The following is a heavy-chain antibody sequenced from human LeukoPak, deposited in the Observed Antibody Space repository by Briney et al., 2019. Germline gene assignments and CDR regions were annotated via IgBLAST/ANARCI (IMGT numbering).Heavy chain of an antibody. CDR3: ARVFTYISFRGANYKNYYYYYMDV. V-gene: IGHV3-20*04. CDR1: GFTVSNYA. CDR2: INWNGGST. J-gene: IGHJ6*03. D-gene: IGHD3-16*01. Sequence: PGGSLRLSCEGSGFTVSNYAMNWVRQAPGKGLEWVSGINWNGGSTGYADSVKGRFTISRDNAKNSLYLQMNSLRAEDTALYYCARVFTYISFRGANYKNYYYYYMDVWGKGTTVTVSS.